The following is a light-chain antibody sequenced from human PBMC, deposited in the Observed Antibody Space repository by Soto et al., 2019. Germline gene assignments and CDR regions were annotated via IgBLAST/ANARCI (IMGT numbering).Light chain of an antibody. J-gene: IGLJ1*01. CDR3: CSYAGSSPYV. CDR2: AGA. V-gene: IGLV2-23*01. Sequence: QSALTQPASVSGSPGQSITVSCTGTSIDVGNYNLVSWYQLRPGRAPKLMIYAGAKRPSGVSNRFSGSKSGNTASLTISWLQADDEADYYCCSYAGSSPYVFATGTKVTVL. CDR1: SIDVGNYNL.